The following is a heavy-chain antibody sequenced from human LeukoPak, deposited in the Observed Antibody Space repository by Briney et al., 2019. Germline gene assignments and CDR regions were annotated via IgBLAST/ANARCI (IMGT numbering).Heavy chain of an antibody. CDR2: ISAYNGNT. CDR1: GGTFSSYA. V-gene: IGHV1-18*01. Sequence: GASVKVSCKASGGTFSSYAITWVRQAPGQGLEWVGWISAYNGNTDYAQKLQGRVTMTTDTPTSTVYMELRSLRSDDTAVYHCARTYYYGSGSYDKWFDPWGQGTLVIVSS. D-gene: IGHD3-10*01. CDR3: ARTYYYGSGSYDKWFDP. J-gene: IGHJ5*02.